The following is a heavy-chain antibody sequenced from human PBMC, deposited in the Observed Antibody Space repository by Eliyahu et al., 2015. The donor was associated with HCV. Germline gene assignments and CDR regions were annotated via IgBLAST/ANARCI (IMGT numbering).Heavy chain of an antibody. J-gene: IGHJ4*02. CDR1: GYTFTSXG. CDR3: ARDAYGAYDY. V-gene: IGHV1-18*01. CDR2: ISAYNGNT. Sequence: QVQLVQSGAEVKKPGASVTVSCKASGYTFTSXGXXWVRQAPGXGLAWMGWISAYNGNTNYAQKLRGRVTMTTDTSTSTAYMELRSLRSDDTAVYYCARDAYGAYDYWGQGTLVTVSS. D-gene: IGHD4-17*01.